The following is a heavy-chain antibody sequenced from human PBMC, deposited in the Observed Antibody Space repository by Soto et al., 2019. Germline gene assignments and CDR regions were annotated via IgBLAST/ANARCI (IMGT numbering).Heavy chain of an antibody. J-gene: IGHJ4*02. CDR3: ASGIPTRVAAEGYFDY. D-gene: IGHD6-25*01. CDR1: GGTFSSYA. Sequence: SVKVSCKASGGTFSSYAISWVRQAPGQGLECMGGIISVFETANYAQKFQGRVTITADESTSTAYMELSSLRSEDTAVYFCASGIPTRVAAEGYFDYWGQGTLVTVSS. CDR2: IISVFETA. V-gene: IGHV1-69*13.